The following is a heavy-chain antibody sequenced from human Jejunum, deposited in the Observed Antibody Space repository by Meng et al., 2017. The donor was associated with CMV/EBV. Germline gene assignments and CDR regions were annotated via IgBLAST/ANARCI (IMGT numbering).Heavy chain of an antibody. D-gene: IGHD4-17*01. CDR3: ARVTGGDYDPFGF. V-gene: IGHV3-21*01. J-gene: IGHJ3*01. CDR2: IINVCFYL. Sequence: ASGFTFSIYPNTALRPRPGTVVSLLSSIINVCFYLSSSPSFPLRSPISRDNAKNSVYLQMSSLRAEDTAVYYCARVTGGDYDPFGFWGQGTMVTVSS. CDR1: GFTFSIYP.